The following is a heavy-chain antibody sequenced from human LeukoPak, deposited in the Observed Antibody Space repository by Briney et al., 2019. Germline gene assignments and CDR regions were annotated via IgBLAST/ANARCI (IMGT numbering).Heavy chain of an antibody. Sequence: PSETLSLTCTVSGGSISSYYWSWIRQPPGKGLEWIGYIYYSGSTNYNPSLKSRVTISVDTSKNQFSLKLSSVTAADTAVYYCARQPDYYDSSGLGNYFDYWGQGTLVTVSS. V-gene: IGHV4-59*01. CDR1: GGSISSYY. D-gene: IGHD3-22*01. J-gene: IGHJ4*02. CDR3: ARQPDYYDSSGLGNYFDY. CDR2: IYYSGST.